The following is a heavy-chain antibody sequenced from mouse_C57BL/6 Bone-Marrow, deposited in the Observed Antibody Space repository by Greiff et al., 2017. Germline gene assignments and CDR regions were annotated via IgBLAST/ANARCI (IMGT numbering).Heavy chain of an antibody. CDR2: INPGSGGT. V-gene: IGHV1-54*01. D-gene: IGHD2-3*01. CDR3: ARSDGYYDRIWYAMDY. CDR1: GYAFTNYL. J-gene: IGHJ4*01. Sequence: VQLQQSGAELVRPGTSVKVSCKASGYAFTNYLIEWVKQRPGQGLEWIGVINPGSGGTNYNEKFKGKATLTADKSSSTAYMQLSSLTSEDSAVYFCARSDGYYDRIWYAMDYWGQGTSVTVSS.